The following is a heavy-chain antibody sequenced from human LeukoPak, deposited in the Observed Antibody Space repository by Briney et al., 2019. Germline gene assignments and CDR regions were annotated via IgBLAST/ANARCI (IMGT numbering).Heavy chain of an antibody. Sequence: GGSLRLSCAASGFTVSSSYMSWVRQAPGKGLEWVSVIYSGGSTYYADSVKGRFTISRDNSKNTLYLQMNSLRAEDTAVYYCARDLMVRGVIITSWGQGTLVTVSS. D-gene: IGHD3-10*01. J-gene: IGHJ5*02. V-gene: IGHV3-53*01. CDR1: GFTVSSSY. CDR2: IYSGGST. CDR3: ARDLMVRGVIITS.